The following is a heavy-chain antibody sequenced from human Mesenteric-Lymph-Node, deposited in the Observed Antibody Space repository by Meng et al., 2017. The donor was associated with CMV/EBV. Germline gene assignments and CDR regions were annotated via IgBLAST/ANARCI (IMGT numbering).Heavy chain of an antibody. CDR1: GGCLSGYH. CDR3: ARHQRWLKSEGGFNY. D-gene: IGHD4-23*01. CDR2: INHSGST. V-gene: IGHV4-34*01. Sequence: QVQVQQWGGGLLKPSETLTLTRAVYGGCLSGYHWSWIRQPPGKGLEWIGEINHSGSTNYNPSLKHRVTISEDTSKPQFSLKLSSVTAADTAVYYCARHQRWLKSEGGFNYWGQGTLVTVSS. J-gene: IGHJ4*02.